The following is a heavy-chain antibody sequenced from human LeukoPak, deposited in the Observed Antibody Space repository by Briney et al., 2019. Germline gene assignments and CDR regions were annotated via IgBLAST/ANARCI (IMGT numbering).Heavy chain of an antibody. CDR3: ARVGYYYDSSGYYYYYYYMDV. CDR2: IDHTGST. V-gene: IGHV4-59*11. Sequence: SETLSLTCSVSGDSISMHYWSWIRQPPGKGLEWIGYIDHTGSTNYNPSLNSRVTISRDMSKNHFSLELSSVTAADTAVYYCARVGYYYDSSGYYYYYYYMDVWGKGTTVTVSS. J-gene: IGHJ6*03. D-gene: IGHD3-22*01. CDR1: GDSISMHY.